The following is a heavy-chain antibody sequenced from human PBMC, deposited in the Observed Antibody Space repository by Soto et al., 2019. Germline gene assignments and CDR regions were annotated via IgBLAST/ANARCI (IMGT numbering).Heavy chain of an antibody. CDR2: INPSTGGA. CDR1: RYTFTSFH. J-gene: IGHJ4*02. D-gene: IGHD6-13*01. CDR3: ARIAGPGLTDFDF. Sequence: QVQLVQSGAEVKKPGASVTISCKASRYTFTSFHIHWVRQAPGQGLERMGVINPSTGGASYQQNFQGRLTMTRDTATSTVYMVLRSLRSEDTAVYYCARIAGPGLTDFDFWGQGTPVTVSS. V-gene: IGHV1-46*01.